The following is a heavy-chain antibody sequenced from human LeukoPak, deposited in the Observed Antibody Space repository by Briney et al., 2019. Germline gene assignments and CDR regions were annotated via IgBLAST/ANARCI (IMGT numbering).Heavy chain of an antibody. D-gene: IGHD4-11*01. Sequence: PVKVSCKASGGTFSSYAISWARQAPGQGLEWMGGIIPIFGTANYAQKFQGRVTITTDESTSTAYMELSSLRSEDTAVYYCARKLYSNLFDYWGQGTLVTVSS. CDR2: IIPIFGTA. V-gene: IGHV1-69*05. J-gene: IGHJ4*02. CDR3: ARKLYSNLFDY. CDR1: GGTFSSYA.